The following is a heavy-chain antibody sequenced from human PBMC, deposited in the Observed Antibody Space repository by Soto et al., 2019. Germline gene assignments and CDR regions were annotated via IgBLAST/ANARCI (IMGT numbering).Heavy chain of an antibody. CDR1: GGSISSYY. J-gene: IGHJ5*02. CDR3: ARNLMYDFNKRHWFDP. D-gene: IGHD4-4*01. CDR2: IYYRGST. V-gene: IGHV4-59*01. Sequence: SETLSLTCTVSGGSISSYYWSWIRQPPGKGLEWIGDIYYRGSTNYNPSLKSRLTISVDTSKNQFSLKLSSVTAADTAVFFFARNLMYDFNKRHWFDPWGQGTLVTVSS.